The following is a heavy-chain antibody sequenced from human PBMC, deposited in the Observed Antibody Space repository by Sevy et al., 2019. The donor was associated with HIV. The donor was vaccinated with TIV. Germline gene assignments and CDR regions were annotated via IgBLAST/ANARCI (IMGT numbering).Heavy chain of an antibody. CDR1: GYTFISYG. Sequence: ASVKVSCKASGYTFISYGMNWVRQAPGQGLEWMGWINTNTGNPMYAQGFTGRFVFSLDTSINTAYLQISSLKAEDTAVYYCARTSRGIVVVPAAQHYYGMDVWGQGTTVTVSS. CDR2: INTNTGNP. D-gene: IGHD2-2*01. CDR3: ARTSRGIVVVPAAQHYYGMDV. V-gene: IGHV7-4-1*02. J-gene: IGHJ6*02.